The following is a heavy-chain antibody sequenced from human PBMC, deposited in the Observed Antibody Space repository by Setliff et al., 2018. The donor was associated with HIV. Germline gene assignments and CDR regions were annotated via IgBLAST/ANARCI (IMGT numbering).Heavy chain of an antibody. CDR3: ATDPGYSSTWYSESFQH. D-gene: IGHD6-13*01. CDR2: MTPYSGNT. Sequence: ASVKVSCKTSGDTFTSYDINWVRQAAGHGLEWMGWMTPYSGNTGYAQKFQGRVTMTTDTSTSTAYMELSSLRSDDTAMYYCATDPGYSSTWYSESFQHWGQGTVVTVSS. V-gene: IGHV1-8*02. CDR1: GDTFTSYD. J-gene: IGHJ1*01.